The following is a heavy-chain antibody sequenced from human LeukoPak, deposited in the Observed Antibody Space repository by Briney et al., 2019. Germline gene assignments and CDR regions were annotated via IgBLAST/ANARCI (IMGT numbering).Heavy chain of an antibody. CDR2: IKQDGSEK. J-gene: IGHJ4*02. CDR3: ARARGWEYSYGPPYYFDY. D-gene: IGHD5-18*01. CDR1: GFTFSSYW. Sequence: AGGSLRLSCAASGFTFSSYWMHWVRQAPGKGLEWVANIKQDGSEKYYVDSVKGRFTISRDNAKNSLYLQMYSLRAEDTAVYYCARARGWEYSYGPPYYFDYWGQGTLVTVSS. V-gene: IGHV3-7*01.